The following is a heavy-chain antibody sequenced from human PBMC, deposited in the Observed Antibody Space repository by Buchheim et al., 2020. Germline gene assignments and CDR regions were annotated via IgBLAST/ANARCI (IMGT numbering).Heavy chain of an antibody. CDR2: IAGDGVKI. CDR3: AVGAHY. J-gene: IGHJ4*02. V-gene: IGHV3-7*01. D-gene: IGHD1-26*01. Sequence: DVQLVESGGGLVQSGGSLRLSCEASGFIFDNFWMTWVRQAQGKGLEWVASIAGDGVKIYYGDAVKGRFTISRDNYKTSLFLQMDDLRSDGTAVYYCAVGAHYWGQGT. CDR1: GFIFDNFW.